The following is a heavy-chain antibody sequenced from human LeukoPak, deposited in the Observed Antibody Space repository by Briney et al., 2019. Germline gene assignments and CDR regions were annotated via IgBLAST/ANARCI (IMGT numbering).Heavy chain of an antibody. CDR2: IFHSGST. Sequence: SSETLSLTCAVSGHSISSGYYWGWIRQPPGKGLGWIGSIFHSGSTYYSRSLKSRVTISVDKSRNQFSLRVNSVTAADTAVYYCARHANGYYSNFDYWGQGTLVTVSS. CDR3: ARHANGYYSNFDY. CDR1: GHSISSGYY. J-gene: IGHJ4*02. D-gene: IGHD3-3*01. V-gene: IGHV4-38-2*01.